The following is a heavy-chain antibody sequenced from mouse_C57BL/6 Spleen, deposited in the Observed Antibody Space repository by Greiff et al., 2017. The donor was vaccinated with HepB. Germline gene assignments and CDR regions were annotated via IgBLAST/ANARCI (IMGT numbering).Heavy chain of an antibody. D-gene: IGHD1-1*01. CDR1: GYTFTSYW. J-gene: IGHJ4*01. CDR2: IDPSDSYT. CDR3: ARGETTVVAMDY. Sequence: QVQLKQPGAELVMPGASVKLSCKASGYTFTSYWMHWVKQRPGPGLEWIGEIDPSDSYTNYNQKFKGKSTLTVDKSSSTAYMQLSSLTSEDSAVYYCARGETTVVAMDYWGQGTAVTVSS. V-gene: IGHV1-69*01.